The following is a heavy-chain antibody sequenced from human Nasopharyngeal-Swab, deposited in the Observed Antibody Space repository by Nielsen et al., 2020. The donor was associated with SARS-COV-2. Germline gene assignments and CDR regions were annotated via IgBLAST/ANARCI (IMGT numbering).Heavy chain of an antibody. V-gene: IGHV3-9*01. J-gene: IGHJ6*02. CDR1: GFTFDDYA. CDR2: ISWNSGSI. CDR3: AKLRSPSYDFRPDYYGMDV. Sequence: GGSLRLSCAASGFTFDDYAMHWVRQAPGKGLEWVSGISWNSGSIGYADSVKGRFTISRDNAKNSLYLQMNSLRAEDTALYYCAKLRSPSYDFRPDYYGMDVWGQGTTVTVSS. D-gene: IGHD3-3*01.